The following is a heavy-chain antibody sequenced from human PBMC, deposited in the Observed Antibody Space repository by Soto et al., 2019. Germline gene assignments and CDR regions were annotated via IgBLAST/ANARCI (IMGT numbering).Heavy chain of an antibody. CDR2: ISNSGSTI. D-gene: IGHD3-22*01. CDR3: ARQKAWTGEWLSLYAPGMYV. V-gene: IGHV3-11*01. CDR1: GFTFSDYY. Sequence: QVQLVESGGGLVKPGGSLRLSCAASGFTFSDYYMSWIRQAPGKGLEWVSYISNSGSTIYFADSVKGRFTISRDNAKNSLYLQMNSLRAEDTAGYYCARQKAWTGEWLSLYAPGMYVWGQGTTATVSS. J-gene: IGHJ6*02.